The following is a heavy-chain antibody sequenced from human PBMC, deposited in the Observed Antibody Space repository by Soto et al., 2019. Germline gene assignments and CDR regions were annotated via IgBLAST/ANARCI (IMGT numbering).Heavy chain of an antibody. J-gene: IGHJ5*02. D-gene: IGHD5-12*01. CDR2: IYYSGST. CDR3: AKANSGYGSWEP. CDR1: GDSISNDY. Sequence: SETLSLTCTVSGDSISNDYCSWIRQSPGKGLEWIGYIYYSGSTNYNPSLKSRVTISIDKSKNQFSLKLTSVTAADTAMYYCAKANSGYGSWEPWGQGTLVIVS. V-gene: IGHV4-59*01.